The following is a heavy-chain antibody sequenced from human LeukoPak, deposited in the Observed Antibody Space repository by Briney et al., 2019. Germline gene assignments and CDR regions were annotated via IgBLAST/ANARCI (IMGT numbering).Heavy chain of an antibody. V-gene: IGHV3-48*01. CDR2: ISSSSSTI. Sequence: PGRSPTLSCAASGFTFSSYSMNWVRQAPRKGLEWVSYISSSSSTIYYADSVKSRFTISRDNAKNSLYLQMNSLRAEDTAVYYCARDLTSGWYEFGYWGQGVLVT. J-gene: IGHJ4*02. D-gene: IGHD6-19*01. CDR1: GFTFSSYS. CDR3: ARDLTSGWYEFGY.